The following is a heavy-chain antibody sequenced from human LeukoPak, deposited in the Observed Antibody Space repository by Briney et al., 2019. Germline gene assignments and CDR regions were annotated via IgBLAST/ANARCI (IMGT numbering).Heavy chain of an antibody. CDR3: ARAASHYYDY. CDR1: GFTFSSYS. Sequence: GGSLRLSCAASGFTFSSYSMNWVRQAPGKGLEWVSSISSSSSYIYYADSVKGRFTISRDNTKNSLYLQMNSLRAEDTAVYYCARAASHYYDYWGQGTLVTVSS. CDR2: ISSSSSYI. J-gene: IGHJ4*02. V-gene: IGHV3-21*01.